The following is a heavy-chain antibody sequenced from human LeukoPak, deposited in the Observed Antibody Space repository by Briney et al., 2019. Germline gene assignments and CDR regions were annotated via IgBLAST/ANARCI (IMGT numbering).Heavy chain of an antibody. Sequence: GGSLRLSCAASGFTFSSYAMHWVRQAPGKGLEYVSAISSSGGSTYYANSVKGRFTISRDNSKNTLYLQMNSLRAEDTAVYYCANSGSSGGFDYWGQGTLVTVSS. D-gene: IGHD1-26*01. CDR1: GFTFSSYA. V-gene: IGHV3-64*01. CDR2: ISSSGGST. CDR3: ANSGSSGGFDY. J-gene: IGHJ4*02.